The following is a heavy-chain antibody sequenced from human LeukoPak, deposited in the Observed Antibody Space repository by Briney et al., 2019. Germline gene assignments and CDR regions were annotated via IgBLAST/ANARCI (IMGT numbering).Heavy chain of an antibody. D-gene: IGHD6-13*01. CDR2: LSANGGST. CDR1: GFTFSTYA. Sequence: GGSLRLSCAASGFTFSTYAMSWVRQAPGKGLEWVSTLSANGGSTYYADSVKGRFTISRDNSKNTLNLQMNSLRVEGTAVYYCAKPPPDSSSWLFDYWGQGTLVTVSS. V-gene: IGHV3-23*01. J-gene: IGHJ4*02. CDR3: AKPPPDSSSWLFDY.